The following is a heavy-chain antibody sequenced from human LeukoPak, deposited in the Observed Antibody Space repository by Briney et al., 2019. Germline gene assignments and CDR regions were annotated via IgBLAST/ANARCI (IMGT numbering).Heavy chain of an antibody. D-gene: IGHD2-2*02. J-gene: IGHJ5*02. CDR3: ARSYVDCSSTSCYTGAPGWFDP. CDR1: GGSISSGGYY. CDR2: IYYSGNT. Sequence: PSETLSLTCTVSGGSISSGGYYWSWIRQHPGKGLEWIGYIYYSGNTYYNSSLKSRVTISVDTSKNQFSLKLSSVTAADTAVYYCARSYVDCSSTSCYTGAPGWFDPWGQGTLVTASS. V-gene: IGHV4-31*03.